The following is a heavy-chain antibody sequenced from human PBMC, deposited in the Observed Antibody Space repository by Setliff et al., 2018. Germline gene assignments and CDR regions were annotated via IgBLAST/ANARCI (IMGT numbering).Heavy chain of an antibody. Sequence: PGGSLRLSCAASGFTFSSYGMHWVRQAPGKGLEWVAFIRYDGSNKYYADSVKGRFTISRDNSKNTLYLQMNSLRAEDTAVYYCAKYDSSGYYYFRGYFDYWGQGTLVTVSS. J-gene: IGHJ4*02. CDR3: AKYDSSGYYYFRGYFDY. V-gene: IGHV3-30*02. D-gene: IGHD3-22*01. CDR2: IRYDGSNK. CDR1: GFTFSSYG.